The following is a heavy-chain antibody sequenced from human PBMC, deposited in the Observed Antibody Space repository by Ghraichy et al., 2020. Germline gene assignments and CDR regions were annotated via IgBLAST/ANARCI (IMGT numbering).Heavy chain of an antibody. V-gene: IGHV4-59*01. CDR3: ARDSPGQQLVPHGMDV. J-gene: IGHJ6*02. D-gene: IGHD6-13*01. CDR1: GGSISSYY. CDR2: IYYSGST. Sequence: LNISCTVSGGSISSYYWSWIRQPPGKGLEWIGYIYYSGSTNYNPSLKSRVTISVDTSKNQFSLKLSSVTAADTAVYYCARDSPGQQLVPHGMDVWGQGTTVTVSS.